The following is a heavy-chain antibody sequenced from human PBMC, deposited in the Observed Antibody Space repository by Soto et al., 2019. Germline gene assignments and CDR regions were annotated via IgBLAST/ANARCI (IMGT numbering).Heavy chain of an antibody. CDR2: MTGSGGST. Sequence: GSLRLSCAASGFTFTNSAMNWVRQAPGKGLEWVSTMTGSGGSTYYADSVKGRFTISRDTSKNTVYLHMNSLRAEDTAVYYCTKDVADCGGDCFSGFDSWGQGTPVTVSS. CDR3: TKDVADCGGDCFSGFDS. CDR1: GFTFTNSA. J-gene: IGHJ4*02. V-gene: IGHV3-23*01. D-gene: IGHD2-21*01.